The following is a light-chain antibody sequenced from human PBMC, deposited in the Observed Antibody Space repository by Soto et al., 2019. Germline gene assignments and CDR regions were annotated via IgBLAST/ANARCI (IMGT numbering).Light chain of an antibody. J-gene: IGLJ2*01. V-gene: IGLV2-14*01. CDR1: SSDVGAYNY. CDR2: EVT. Sequence: QSALTQPASVSGSPGQSITISCTGTSSDVGAYNYVSWYRQHPGKAPQLMIYEVTNRPSGVSNRFSASKSGNTASLTISGLHTEDEAHYYCSSYTFTNTLVFGGVTKLTVL. CDR3: SSYTFTNTLV.